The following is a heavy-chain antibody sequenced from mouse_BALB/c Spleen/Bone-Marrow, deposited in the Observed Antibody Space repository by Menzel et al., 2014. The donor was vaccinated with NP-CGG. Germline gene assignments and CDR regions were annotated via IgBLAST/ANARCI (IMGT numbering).Heavy chain of an antibody. CDR2: INPSNGGT. D-gene: IGHD3-3*01. CDR1: GYTFTSYY. Sequence: QVQLQQSGTDLVKPGASVKLSCKASGYTFTSYYMFWVKQRPGQGLEWIGEINPSNGGTVFNEKFKSKVTLTVDKSSSTAYIKLSGLTSEDSAVYYCIRSAGTGFAYWGQGTLVTGS. CDR3: IRSAGTGFAY. J-gene: IGHJ3*01. V-gene: IGHV1-53*01.